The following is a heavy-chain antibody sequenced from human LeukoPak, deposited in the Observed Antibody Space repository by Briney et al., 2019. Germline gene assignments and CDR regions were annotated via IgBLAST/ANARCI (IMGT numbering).Heavy chain of an antibody. Sequence: PGGSLRLSCAGSGFPFSSHGMNWVRQAPGKGLEWVSGISPGGGPTYYADSVKGRFTISRDNAKNTLYLQMNSLRAEDTAVYYCARGESRYYYGSGSYYNPAYWGQGTLVTVSS. J-gene: IGHJ4*02. CDR3: ARGESRYYYGSGSYYNPAY. CDR2: ISPGGGPT. CDR1: GFPFSSHG. D-gene: IGHD3-10*01. V-gene: IGHV3-23*01.